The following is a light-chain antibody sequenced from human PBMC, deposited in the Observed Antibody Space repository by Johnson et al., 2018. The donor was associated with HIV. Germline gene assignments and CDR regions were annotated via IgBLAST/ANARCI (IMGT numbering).Light chain of an antibody. CDR3: GTWDSSLGYV. CDR1: SSNIGNNY. V-gene: IGLV1-51*02. J-gene: IGLJ1*01. CDR2: END. Sequence: HSVLTQPPSVSAAPGQKVAISCSGSSSNIGNNYVSWYQQLPGTAPKLLIYENDKRPSGIPDRFSGSKSGMSATLAITGLQTGDEADYYCGTWDSSLGYVFGTGTKVTVL.